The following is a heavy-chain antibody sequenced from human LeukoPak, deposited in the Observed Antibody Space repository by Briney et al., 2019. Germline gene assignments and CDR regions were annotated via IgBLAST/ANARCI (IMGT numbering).Heavy chain of an antibody. Sequence: SETLSLTCAVSGDSISDKYWWRWVRPFPDKGLEWIGEVYRSGGTSCNPSLKSRVTVSIDYSKNQFSLNLRSVTAADTAVYYCARGLVEMATRYFDLWGRGTLVTVSS. V-gene: IGHV4-4*02. CDR3: ARGLVEMATRYFDL. CDR2: VYRSGGT. CDR1: GDSISDKYW. D-gene: IGHD5-24*01. J-gene: IGHJ2*01.